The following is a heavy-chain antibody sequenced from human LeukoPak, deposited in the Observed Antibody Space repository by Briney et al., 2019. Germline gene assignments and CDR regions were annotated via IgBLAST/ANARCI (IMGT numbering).Heavy chain of an antibody. CDR1: GGSINRGGYY. CDR3: AGMATTQDY. J-gene: IGHJ4*02. V-gene: IGHV4-31*03. CDR2: IYYSGNT. Sequence: KPSETLSLTCTVSGGSINRGGYYWTWIRQHPGKGLEWIGYIYYSGNTNCNPSLKSRVTISIDTSKSHFSLQVSSVTAADTALYYCAGMATTQDYWGQGTLVTVSS. D-gene: IGHD5-12*01.